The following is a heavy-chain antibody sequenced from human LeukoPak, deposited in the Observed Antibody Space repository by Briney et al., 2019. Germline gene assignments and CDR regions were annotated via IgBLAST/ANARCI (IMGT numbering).Heavy chain of an antibody. Sequence: GGSLRLSCAASGFAFSSYAMHWVRQAPGKELKWVAVISYDGSNEYYADSMKGRFTISRDNSKNTLYLQMNSLRAEDTAVNYCAKWMYYYDSSGFDYWGQGTLVTVSS. CDR2: ISYDGSNE. CDR3: AKWMYYYDSSGFDY. V-gene: IGHV3-30*18. J-gene: IGHJ4*02. CDR1: GFAFSSYA. D-gene: IGHD3-22*01.